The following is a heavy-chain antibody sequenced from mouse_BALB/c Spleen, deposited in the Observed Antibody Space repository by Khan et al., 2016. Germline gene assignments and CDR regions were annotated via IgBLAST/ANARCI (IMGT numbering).Heavy chain of an antibody. Sequence: VELVESGPGLVAPSQSLSITCTVSGFSLTSYGVHWVRQPPGKGLEWLGVIWAGGSTNYNSALMSRLSISKDNSKSQVFLKMNSLQTDDTAMYYCARDRNYYCSSYRGYAMDYWGQGTSVTVSS. J-gene: IGHJ4*01. V-gene: IGHV2-9*02. CDR1: GFSLTSYG. CDR2: IWAGGST. D-gene: IGHD1-1*01. CDR3: ARDRNYYCSSYRGYAMDY.